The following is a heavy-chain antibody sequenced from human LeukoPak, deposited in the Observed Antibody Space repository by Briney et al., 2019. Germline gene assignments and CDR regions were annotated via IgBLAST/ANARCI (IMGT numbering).Heavy chain of an antibody. CDR2: ISSSGNTI. CDR3: ARDPGHCSNGVCYYFDY. CDR1: GFTFSDYY. V-gene: IGHV3-11*04. D-gene: IGHD2-8*01. J-gene: IGHJ4*02. Sequence: PGGSLRLSCAASGFTFSDYYITWIRQAPGKGLEWISYISSSGNTINYADSVKGRFTISGDNAKNSLYLQINSLRAEDTAVYYCARDPGHCSNGVCYYFDYWGQGTLVTVSS.